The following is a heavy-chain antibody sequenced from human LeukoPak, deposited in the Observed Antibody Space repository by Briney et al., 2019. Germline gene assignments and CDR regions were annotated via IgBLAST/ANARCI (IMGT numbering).Heavy chain of an antibody. V-gene: IGHV3-48*02. D-gene: IGHD5-24*01. J-gene: IGHJ4*02. CDR1: GFPFSSHV. CDR3: ARHGPGRDGYNYLDY. Sequence: GGSLRLSCAASGFPFSSHVLSWVRQAPGKGLEWIAYINHNGEAIYYPDFVKGRFIISRDNAKNSLFLQMNDLRDEDTAVYYCARHGPGRDGYNYLDYWGQGTLVTVSS. CDR2: INHNGEAI.